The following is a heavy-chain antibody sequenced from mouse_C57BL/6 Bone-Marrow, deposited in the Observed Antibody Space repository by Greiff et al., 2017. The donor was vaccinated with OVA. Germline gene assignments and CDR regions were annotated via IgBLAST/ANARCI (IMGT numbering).Heavy chain of an antibody. V-gene: IGHV5-6*01. Sequence: VQLKQSGGDLVKPGGSLKLSCAASGFTFSSYGMSWVRQTPDKRLEWVATISSGGSYTYYPDSVKGRFTISRDNAKNTLYLQMSCLKSEDTAMYYCASAAAWFAYWGQGTLVTVTA. CDR2: ISSGGSYT. CDR3: ASAAAWFAY. J-gene: IGHJ3*01. CDR1: GFTFSSYG.